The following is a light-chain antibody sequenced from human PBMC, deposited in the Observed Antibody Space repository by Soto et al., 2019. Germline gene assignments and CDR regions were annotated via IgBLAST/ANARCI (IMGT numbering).Light chain of an antibody. CDR3: QQYNSYSWT. CDR1: HSISSW. J-gene: IGKJ1*01. Sequence: DIQMTQSPSTLSASVGDRVTITCRASHSISSWLAWYQQKPGKAPKLLIYDASSLESGVPSRFRGSGSGTEFTRTISSLQPDDFATDYCQQYNSYSWTFGQGTKVEIQ. V-gene: IGKV1-5*01. CDR2: DAS.